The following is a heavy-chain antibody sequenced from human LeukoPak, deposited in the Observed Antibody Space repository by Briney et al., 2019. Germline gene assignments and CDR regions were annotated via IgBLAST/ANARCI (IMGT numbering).Heavy chain of an antibody. J-gene: IGHJ4*02. Sequence: SGGPLRLSCAASGFTFSSYAMSWVRQAPGKGLEWVSAISGSGGSTYYADSVKGRFTISRDNSKNTLYLQMNSLRAEDTAVYYCAKAQGYSYGLFDYWGQGTLVTVSS. CDR2: ISGSGGST. CDR1: GFTFSSYA. V-gene: IGHV3-23*01. CDR3: AKAQGYSYGLFDY. D-gene: IGHD5-18*01.